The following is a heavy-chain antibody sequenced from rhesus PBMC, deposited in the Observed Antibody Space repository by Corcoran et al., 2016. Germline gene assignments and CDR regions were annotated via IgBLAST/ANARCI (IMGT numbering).Heavy chain of an antibody. CDR3: ARERFLGGFDY. CDR1: GGSIRDDYY. J-gene: IGHJ4*01. CDR2: IYGSGGGT. Sequence: QVQLQESGPGLVKPSETLSLNCAVPGGSIRDDYYWSWSRQPPGKGLEWIGYIYGSGGGTNYNPSLKNRVTISIDTSKNQFSLKLSSVTAADTAVYYCARERFLGGFDYWGQGVLVTVSS. D-gene: IGHD3-40*01. V-gene: IGHV4-106*01.